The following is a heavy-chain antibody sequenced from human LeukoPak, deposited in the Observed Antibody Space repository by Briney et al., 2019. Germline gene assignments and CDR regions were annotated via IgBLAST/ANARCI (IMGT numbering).Heavy chain of an antibody. Sequence: SETLSLTCAVYGGSFSGKHWSWIRQSLGKGLEWIGEINQSGSTKYNPSLKSRVTMSVDTSKNQFSLKLSSVTAADTAVYYCARGRGYCSSTSCYPYFDYWGQGTLVTVSS. CDR2: INQSGST. CDR1: GGSFSGKH. CDR3: ARGRGYCSSTSCYPYFDY. V-gene: IGHV4-34*01. D-gene: IGHD2-2*01. J-gene: IGHJ4*02.